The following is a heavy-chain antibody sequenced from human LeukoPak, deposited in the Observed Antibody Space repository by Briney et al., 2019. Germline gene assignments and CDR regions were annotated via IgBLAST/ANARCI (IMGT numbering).Heavy chain of an antibody. CDR1: GFTFSSYA. Sequence: GRSLRLSCAASGFTFSSYAMHWVRQAPGKGLEWVSGISWNSGSIGYADSVKGRFTISRDNAKNSLYLQMNSLRAEDTALYYCAKEGSGSCFDYWGQGTLVTVSS. J-gene: IGHJ4*02. V-gene: IGHV3-9*01. D-gene: IGHD3-10*01. CDR2: ISWNSGSI. CDR3: AKEGSGSCFDY.